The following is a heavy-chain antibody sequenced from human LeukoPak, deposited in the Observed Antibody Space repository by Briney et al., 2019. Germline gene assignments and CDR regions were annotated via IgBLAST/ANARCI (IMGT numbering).Heavy chain of an antibody. CDR2: IRYDGSNK. J-gene: IGHJ1*01. CDR1: GFTFSSYG. CDR3: TKDQGYSSSEYFQH. Sequence: TGGSLTLSCAASGFTFSSYGMHWVRQAPRKGLEWVAFIRYDGSNKYYGASVKGRLTISRDNSKNTLYLQMNSLRAEDTAVYYCTKDQGYSSSEYFQHWGQGTLVTVSS. V-gene: IGHV3-30*02. D-gene: IGHD6-13*01.